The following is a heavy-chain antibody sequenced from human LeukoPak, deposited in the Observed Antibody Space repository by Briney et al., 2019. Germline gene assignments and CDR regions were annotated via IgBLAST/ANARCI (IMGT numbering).Heavy chain of an antibody. V-gene: IGHV4-39*01. D-gene: IGHD6-19*01. CDR2: IYYGGTT. J-gene: IGHJ4*02. CDR3: ARHGSSGWVFES. Sequence: SETLSLTCSVSGDSIATSTYYWGWIRQPPGKGLEWISSIYYGGTTYCNPSLKSRVTISVDTSKNQFSLKVSSVSAADTAVYYCARHGSSGWVFESWGQGTLVTVSS. CDR1: GDSIATSTYY.